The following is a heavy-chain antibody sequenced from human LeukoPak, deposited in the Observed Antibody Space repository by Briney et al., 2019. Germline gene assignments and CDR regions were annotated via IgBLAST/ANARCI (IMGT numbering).Heavy chain of an antibody. J-gene: IGHJ5*02. D-gene: IGHD2-2*01. V-gene: IGHV1-2*02. CDR2: INPNNGDT. CDR1: GYIFTAYF. Sequence: GASVTVSCKASGYIFTAYFIHWVRQAPGPGLEWMGWINPNNGDTKYAQKFQGRITMTRDSSLSTAYMELSSLRSDDTAVYYCVRDGYCSRSNCLWAGWFDPWGQGTLLTVSS. CDR3: VRDGYCSRSNCLWAGWFDP.